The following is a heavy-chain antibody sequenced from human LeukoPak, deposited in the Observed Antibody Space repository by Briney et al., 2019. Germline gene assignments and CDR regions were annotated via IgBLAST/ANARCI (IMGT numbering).Heavy chain of an antibody. D-gene: IGHD5-18*01. Sequence: ASAKVSCKASGYTFTDYGINWVRQAPGRGLEWMGWISVYSGHTGYPQKLQGRVSMTTDTSTSTAYMELRRLKSDDTAVYYCARAEPRGYSHGYEVDSLDIWGQGTMVTVSS. CDR2: ISVYSGHT. CDR1: GYTFTDYG. CDR3: ARAEPRGYSHGYEVDSLDI. J-gene: IGHJ3*02. V-gene: IGHV1-18*01.